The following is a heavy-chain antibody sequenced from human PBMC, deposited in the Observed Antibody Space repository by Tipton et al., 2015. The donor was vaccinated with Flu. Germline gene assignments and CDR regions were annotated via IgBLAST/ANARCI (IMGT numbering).Heavy chain of an antibody. J-gene: IGHJ6*02. V-gene: IGHV1-69*01. Sequence: QVQLVQSGAEVKRAGSSVKLSCKASGGTFKTSAFTWIRQAPGQGLEWMGGIIPFFLGATYAQRFQGSVTMTADESTSTVYMELSSLRSEDTAVYYCARDTYNNNGHYRPGFYYGMDVWGRGTTVIVSS. D-gene: IGHD3-3*01. CDR1: GGTFKTSA. CDR2: IIPFFLGA. CDR3: ARDTYNNNGHYRPGFYYGMDV.